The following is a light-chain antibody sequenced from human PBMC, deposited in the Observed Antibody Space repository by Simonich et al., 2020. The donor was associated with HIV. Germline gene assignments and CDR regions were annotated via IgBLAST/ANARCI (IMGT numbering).Light chain of an antibody. CDR2: KAS. CDR3: QQYSNYSRT. CDR1: QSISSW. J-gene: IGKJ1*01. V-gene: IGKV1-5*03. Sequence: DIQLTQSPSTLSASVGDRVTITCRASQSISSWLAWYQQKPGKAPKVLIYKASSLESGVPSRFSGSGSGTEFTLTISSLQPDDFATYFCQQYSNYSRTFGQGTKVDIK.